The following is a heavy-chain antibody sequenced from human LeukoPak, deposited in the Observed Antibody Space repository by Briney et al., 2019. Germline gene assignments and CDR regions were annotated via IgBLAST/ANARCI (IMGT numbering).Heavy chain of an antibody. D-gene: IGHD3-22*01. V-gene: IGHV3-30*18. CDR1: GFTFSSYG. Sequence: PGGSLRLSCTASGFTFSSYGMHWVRQAPGKGLEWVAVISHDGSNEYYADSVKGRFTISRDNSKNTLYLQMDSLRVEDTAVFYCAKVNYYDSSGYLDYWGQGTLVTVSS. J-gene: IGHJ4*02. CDR3: AKVNYYDSSGYLDY. CDR2: ISHDGSNE.